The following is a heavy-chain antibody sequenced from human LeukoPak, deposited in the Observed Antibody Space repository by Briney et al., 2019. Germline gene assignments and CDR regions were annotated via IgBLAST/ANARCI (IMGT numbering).Heavy chain of an antibody. CDR3: ARDGDSSSWSGLSWFDP. V-gene: IGHV1-2*02. J-gene: IGHJ5*02. D-gene: IGHD6-13*01. Sequence: ASVKVSCKASGYTFTDYYMHWVRQAPGQGLEWMGWINPNSGGTNYAQKFQGRVTMTGDTSISTAYMELTRLRSDDTAVYYCARDGDSSSWSGLSWFDPWGQGTLVTVSS. CDR2: INPNSGGT. CDR1: GYTFTDYY.